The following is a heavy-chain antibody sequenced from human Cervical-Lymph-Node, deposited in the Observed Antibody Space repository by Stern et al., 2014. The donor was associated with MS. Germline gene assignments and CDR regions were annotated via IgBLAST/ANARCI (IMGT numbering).Heavy chain of an antibody. Sequence: QVQLQESGPGLVKPSQTLSLTCTVSGVSIGRGNNYWSWIRQPVGKGLEWIGRMFTGGSTNYNPSLKRRVTLSVDTSKNHFSLRLSSVTAADTAVYYCAVGYSYGSYGLDVWGQGTTVTVSS. CDR1: GVSIGRGNNY. J-gene: IGHJ6*02. CDR2: MFTGGST. D-gene: IGHD5-18*01. CDR3: AVGYSYGSYGLDV. V-gene: IGHV4-61*02.